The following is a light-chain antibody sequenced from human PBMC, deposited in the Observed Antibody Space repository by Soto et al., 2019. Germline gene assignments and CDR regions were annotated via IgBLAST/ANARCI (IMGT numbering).Light chain of an antibody. V-gene: IGKV1-5*01. J-gene: IGKJ2*01. CDR3: THYNGY. CDR1: QKIRSW. Sequence: DMPMTQSPTTLSAAVGDRVTITCRASQKIRSWLAWYQQKPGKAPQVLTYDASPLESGGPSRFSGSGFGTQCTSVISSLQPDDFAIDNGTHYNGYFGQGTQFEIK. CDR2: DAS.